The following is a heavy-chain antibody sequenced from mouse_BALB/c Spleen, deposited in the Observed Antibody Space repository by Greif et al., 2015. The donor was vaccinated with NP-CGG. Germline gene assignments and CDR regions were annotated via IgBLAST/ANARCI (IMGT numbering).Heavy chain of an antibody. Sequence: VKLMESGPGLVAPSQSLSITCTVSGFSLTSYGVHWVRQPPGKGLEWLGVIWAGGSTNYNSALMSRLSISKDNSKSXVFLKMNSLQTDDTAMYYCARDSLYDYDKVMDYWGQGTSVTVSS. J-gene: IGHJ4*01. D-gene: IGHD2-4*01. CDR1: GFSLTSYG. CDR3: ARDSLYDYDKVMDY. V-gene: IGHV2-9*02. CDR2: IWAGGST.